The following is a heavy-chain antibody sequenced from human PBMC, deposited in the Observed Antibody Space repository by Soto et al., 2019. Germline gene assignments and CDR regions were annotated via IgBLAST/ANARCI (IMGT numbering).Heavy chain of an antibody. Sequence: QVQLVQSGAEVKKPGSSVKVSCKASGGTFSSYTISWVRQAPGQGLEWMGRIIPILGIADYAQKFQGRVTITADKSTSTAYMELSSLRSEDTAVYYCARDLQVYDILTGPEYFQHWGQGTLVTVSS. V-gene: IGHV1-69*08. J-gene: IGHJ1*01. CDR1: GGTFSSYT. D-gene: IGHD3-9*01. CDR2: IIPILGIA. CDR3: ARDLQVYDILTGPEYFQH.